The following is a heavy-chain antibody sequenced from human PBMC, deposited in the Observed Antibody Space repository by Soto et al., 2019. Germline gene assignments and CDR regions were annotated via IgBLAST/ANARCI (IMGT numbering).Heavy chain of an antibody. CDR2: INPNSGGT. V-gene: IGHV1-2*04. CDR3: ARGIAGYCSGGSCSGVNWFDP. Sequence: ASVKVSFKASGYTFTGYYMHWVRQAPGQGLEWMGWINPNSGGTNYAQKFQGWVTMTRDTSISTAYMELSRLRSDDTAVYYCARGIAGYCSGGSCSGVNWFDPWGQGTLVTV. D-gene: IGHD2-15*01. CDR1: GYTFTGYY. J-gene: IGHJ5*02.